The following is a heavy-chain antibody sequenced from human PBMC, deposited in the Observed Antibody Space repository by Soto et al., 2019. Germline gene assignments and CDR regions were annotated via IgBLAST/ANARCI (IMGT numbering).Heavy chain of an antibody. CDR3: ATDRASSRVGVHPV. CDR1: GLTFNNYA. CDR2: ISGSGNST. V-gene: IGHV3-23*01. Sequence: EVQLLESGGGLVQPGGSLRLSCAASGLTFNNYAMSWVRQAPGKGLEWVSFISGSGNSTSYADSVKGRFTLSRDNSKNTMYMQMNNLRAEDTAVYYCATDRASSRVGVHPVWGQGTLVTVSS. D-gene: IGHD1-26*01. J-gene: IGHJ4*02.